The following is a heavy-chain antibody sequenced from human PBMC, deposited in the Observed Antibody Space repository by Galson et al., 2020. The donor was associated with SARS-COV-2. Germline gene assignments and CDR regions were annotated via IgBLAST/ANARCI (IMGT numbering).Heavy chain of an antibody. CDR2: ISSSSYT. Sequence: GGSLRLSCAASGFTFSDYYMSWIRQAPGKGLEWVSYISSSSYTNYADSVKGRFTISRDNAKNSLYLQMNSLRAEDTAVYYCARDYPDYYDSSGSRGIYYMDVWGKGTTVTVSS. V-gene: IGHV3-11*05. CDR1: GFTFSDYY. D-gene: IGHD3-22*01. J-gene: IGHJ6*03. CDR3: ARDYPDYYDSSGSRGIYYMDV.